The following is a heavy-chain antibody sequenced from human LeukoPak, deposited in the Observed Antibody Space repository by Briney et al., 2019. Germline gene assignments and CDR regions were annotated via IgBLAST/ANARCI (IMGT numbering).Heavy chain of an antibody. Sequence: ASVKVSCKASGYTFTSYGISWVRQAPGQGLEWMGWISAYNGNTNYAQKLQGRVTMTTDTSTSTAYMELRSLRSDDTAVYYCARVVVVPAARFRSWLDPWGQGTLVTVSS. V-gene: IGHV1-18*01. CDR1: GYTFTSYG. J-gene: IGHJ5*02. CDR3: ARVVVVPAARFRSWLDP. CDR2: ISAYNGNT. D-gene: IGHD2-2*01.